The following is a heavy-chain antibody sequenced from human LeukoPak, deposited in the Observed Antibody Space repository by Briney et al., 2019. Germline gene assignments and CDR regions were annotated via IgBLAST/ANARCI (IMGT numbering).Heavy chain of an antibody. J-gene: IGHJ4*02. CDR1: GFTFSTYA. CDR2: ISGGFDNT. V-gene: IGHV3-23*01. D-gene: IGHD6-19*01. CDR3: AKAVAGLFDY. Sequence: TGGSLRLSCAASGFTFSTYAMSWVRQAPGKGLEWVSTISGGFDNTYYADSVKGRFTISKDNSKNTLYLQMNSVRAEDTAVYYCAKAVAGLFDYWGQGTLVTVSS.